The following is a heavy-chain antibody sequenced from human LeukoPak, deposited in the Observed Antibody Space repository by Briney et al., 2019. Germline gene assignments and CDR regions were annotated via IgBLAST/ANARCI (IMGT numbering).Heavy chain of an antibody. D-gene: IGHD4-17*01. CDR2: FDPADGEP. V-gene: IGHV1-24*01. CDR1: GYTLTEVS. Sequence: GASVKVSCKISGYTLTEVSMHWVRRAPGKGLEWMGGFDPADGEPIYAQKFQGRVTMSEDTSTDTAYMDLSSLRSEDTAVYYCATEVVGYGDVHYFDSWGQGTLVTVSS. CDR3: ATEVVGYGDVHYFDS. J-gene: IGHJ4*02.